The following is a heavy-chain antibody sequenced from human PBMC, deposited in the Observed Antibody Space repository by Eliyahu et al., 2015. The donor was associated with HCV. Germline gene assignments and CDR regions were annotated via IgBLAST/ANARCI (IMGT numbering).Heavy chain of an antibody. CDR2: ISSSSSYT. J-gene: IGHJ6*02. CDR3: ARSRGYSGYEYYYYYGMDV. CDR1: GFTFSDYY. V-gene: IGHV3-11*06. D-gene: IGHD5-12*01. Sequence: QVQLVESGGGLVKPGGSLRLSCAASGFTFSDYYXXWIRQAPGKGLEWVSYISSSSSYTNYADSVKGRFTISRDNAKNSLYLQMNSLRAEDTAVYYCARSRGYSGYEYYYYYGMDVWGQGTTVTVSS.